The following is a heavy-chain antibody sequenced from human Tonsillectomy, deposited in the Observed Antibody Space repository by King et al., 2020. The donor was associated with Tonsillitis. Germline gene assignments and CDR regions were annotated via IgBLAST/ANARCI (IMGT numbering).Heavy chain of an antibody. CDR2: VHYSGLT. CDR1: GGSISSGNYY. Sequence: QLQESGPGLVKPSETLSLSCTVSGGSISSGNYYWGWIRQPPGKGLEWIGSVHYSGLTYYNPSLRSRATMSVDTSKNQFSLKLSSVTAADTALYFCARLIYYFSYMDVWGKGTTVTVS. CDR3: ARLIYYFSYMDV. J-gene: IGHJ6*03. V-gene: IGHV4-39*01.